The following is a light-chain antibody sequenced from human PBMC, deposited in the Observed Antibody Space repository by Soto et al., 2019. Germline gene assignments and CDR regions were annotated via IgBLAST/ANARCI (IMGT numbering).Light chain of an antibody. V-gene: IGLV2-14*01. J-gene: IGLJ2*01. CDR2: DVS. Sequence: QSALTQPASVSGSPGQSITISCTGTSSDVGGYNYVSWYQQHPGKAPKLMIYDVSNRPSGVSNRFSGSKSGNTASLTISGLQAEDEADYYCSSYTSSIVVFGGGSEVTVL. CDR1: SSDVGGYNY. CDR3: SSYTSSIVV.